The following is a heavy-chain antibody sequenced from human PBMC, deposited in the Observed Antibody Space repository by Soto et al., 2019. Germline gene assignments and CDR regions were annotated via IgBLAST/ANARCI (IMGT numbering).Heavy chain of an antibody. CDR3: ASGIVGATTYGMEV. CDR1: GFTFDDYG. J-gene: IGHJ6*02. V-gene: IGHV3-20*04. Sequence: EVQLVESGGGVVRPGGSLRLSCAASGFTFDDYGLSWVRQAPGKGLEWVSGINWNGGSTRYADSVKGRFTISRDNAKNSLYLQMNSLRAEDTALYYCASGIVGATTYGMEVWGQGTTVTVFS. CDR2: INWNGGST. D-gene: IGHD1-26*01.